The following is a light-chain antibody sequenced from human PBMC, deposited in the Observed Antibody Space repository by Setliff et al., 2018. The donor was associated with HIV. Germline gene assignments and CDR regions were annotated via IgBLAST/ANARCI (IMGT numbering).Light chain of an antibody. CDR2: EVS. V-gene: IGLV2-14*03. J-gene: IGLJ3*02. CDR3: SSYTSTDTWV. Sequence: QSALAQTASVSGSPGQSITIACTGTTSDIAAFKYISWYQQHPGTAPKLIIYEVSNRPSGVSYLFSGSKSGNTASLTISGLQAEDEADYYCSSYTSTDTWVFGGGTKVTVL. CDR1: TSDIAAFKY.